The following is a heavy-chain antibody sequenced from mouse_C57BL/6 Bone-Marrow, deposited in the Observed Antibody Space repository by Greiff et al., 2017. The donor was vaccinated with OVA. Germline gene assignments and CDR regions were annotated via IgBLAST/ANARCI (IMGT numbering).Heavy chain of an antibody. J-gene: IGHJ2*01. V-gene: IGHV1-50*01. CDR2: IDPSDSYI. Sequence: QVQLQQPGAELVKPGASVKLSCKASGYTFTSYWMQWVKQRPGQGLEWIGEIDPSDSYINYKQKFKGKATLTVETSSSTAYMQLSSLTSEDSAVYYCAREDYYVPYYFDYWGQGTTLTVSS. CDR3: AREDYYVPYYFDY. CDR1: GYTFTSYW. D-gene: IGHD1-1*01.